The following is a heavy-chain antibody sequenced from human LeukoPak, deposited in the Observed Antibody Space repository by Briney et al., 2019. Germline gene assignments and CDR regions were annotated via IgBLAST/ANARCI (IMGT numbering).Heavy chain of an antibody. Sequence: ASVKVSFKGSGYTFTSYGISWVRQAPGQGREWMGCISADNGNTNYAQKLQGRVTVTTDTSRSTAYMELRSLRSDDTAVYYCARVHIRAPTYDFWSGSRYGLDVWGQGTTVTVSS. CDR2: ISADNGNT. CDR1: GYTFTSYG. V-gene: IGHV1-18*01. J-gene: IGHJ6*02. CDR3: ARVHIRAPTYDFWSGSRYGLDV. D-gene: IGHD3-3*01.